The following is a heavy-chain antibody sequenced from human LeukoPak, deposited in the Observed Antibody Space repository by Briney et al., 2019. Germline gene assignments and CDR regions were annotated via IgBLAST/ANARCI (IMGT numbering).Heavy chain of an antibody. CDR1: GGSFSGYY. CDR3: ARESFPQTLRYFDWLRDYNWFDP. J-gene: IGHJ5*02. D-gene: IGHD3-9*01. Sequence: SETLSLTCAVYGGSFSGYYWSWIRQPPGKGLEWIGEINHSGSTNYNPSLKSRVTISVDASKNQFSLKLSSVTAADTAVYYCARESFPQTLRYFDWLRDYNWFDPWGQGTLVTVSS. V-gene: IGHV4-34*01. CDR2: INHSGST.